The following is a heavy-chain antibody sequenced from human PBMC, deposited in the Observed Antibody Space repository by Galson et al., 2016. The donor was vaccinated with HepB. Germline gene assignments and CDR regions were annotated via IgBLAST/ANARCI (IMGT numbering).Heavy chain of an antibody. CDR1: GYTFISYW. D-gene: IGHD4-17*01. J-gene: IGHJ4*02. CDR2: VYPGDSDT. CDR3: ARDFGDNTFDF. V-gene: IGHV5-51*01. Sequence: QSGAEVKKPGESLKISCKGSGYTFISYWIGWVRQMPGKGLEWMGIVYPGDSDTRYSPSFQGQVTMSADKSISTAYFQWSGLKASDSAMYYCARDFGDNTFDFWGQGTLVTVSS.